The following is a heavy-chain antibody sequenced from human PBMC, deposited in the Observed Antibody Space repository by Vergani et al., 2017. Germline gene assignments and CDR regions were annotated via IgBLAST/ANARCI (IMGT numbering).Heavy chain of an antibody. Sequence: QVQLEESGPGMVKPSETLSLTCPVSGGSFNTYYWSWFRQPPGKGLEWIGYVYYTGSTNYNPSLKSRVPISVDTSNNQFSLRMTSLTAADTAIYYCARDRDLYCRSTTSCHNWFDPWGQGSLVTVSS. V-gene: IGHV4-59*01. D-gene: IGHD2/OR15-2a*01. CDR2: VYYTGST. CDR1: GGSFNTYY. J-gene: IGHJ5*02. CDR3: ARDRDLYCRSTTSCHNWFDP.